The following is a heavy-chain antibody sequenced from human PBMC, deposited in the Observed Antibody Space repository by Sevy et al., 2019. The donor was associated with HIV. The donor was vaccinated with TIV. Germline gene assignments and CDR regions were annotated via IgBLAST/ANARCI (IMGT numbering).Heavy chain of an antibody. CDR1: GFTFSSYG. V-gene: IGHV3-30*02. D-gene: IGHD3-22*01. CDR3: AKEDANDSSGYYYPANDYYYYYGMDV. CDR2: IRYDGSNK. Sequence: GGSLRLSCAASGFTFSSYGMHWVRQAPGKGLEWVAFIRYDGSNKYYADSVKGRFTISRDNSKNTLYLQRNSLRAEDTAVYYCAKEDANDSSGYYYPANDYYYYYGMDVWGQGTTVTVSS. J-gene: IGHJ6*02.